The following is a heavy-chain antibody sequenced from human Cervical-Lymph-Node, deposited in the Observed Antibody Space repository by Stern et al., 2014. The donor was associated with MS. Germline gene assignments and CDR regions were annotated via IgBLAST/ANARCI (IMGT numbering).Heavy chain of an antibody. CDR3: AREGASRGFDP. Sequence: QVQLQQWGAGLLKPSETLSLTCAVYGGSFSGYYWSWIRQPPGKGLEWIGEINHSGTPSYNPSLKSRVTISVDTSKNQFSLKLSSVTAADTAVYYCAREGASRGFDPWGQGTLVTVSS. V-gene: IGHV4-34*01. D-gene: IGHD1-26*01. CDR2: INHSGTP. CDR1: GGSFSGYY. J-gene: IGHJ5*02.